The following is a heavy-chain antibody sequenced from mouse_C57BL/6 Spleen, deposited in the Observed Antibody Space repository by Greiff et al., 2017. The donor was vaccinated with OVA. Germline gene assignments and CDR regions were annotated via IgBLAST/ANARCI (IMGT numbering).Heavy chain of an antibody. CDR3: AIYFDY. V-gene: IGHV1-50*01. J-gene: IGHJ2*01. CDR1: GYTFTSYW. Sequence: QVQLQQPGAELVKPGASVKLSCKASGYTFTSYWMQWVKQRPGQGLGWIGEIDPSDSYTNYNQKFKGKATLTVDTSSSTAYMQLSSLASEDSAVYCCAIYFDYWGQGTTLTVSS. CDR2: IDPSDSYT.